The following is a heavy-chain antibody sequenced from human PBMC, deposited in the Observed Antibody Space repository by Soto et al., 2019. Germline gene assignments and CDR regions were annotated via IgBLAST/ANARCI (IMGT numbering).Heavy chain of an antibody. CDR2: INHSGST. D-gene: IGHD3-16*02. CDR3: ARNLVYYDYIWGSYRYTGIPFDY. Sequence: PSETLSLTCAVYGGSFSGYYWSWIRQPPGKGLEWIGEINHSGSTNYNPSLKSRVTISVDTSKNQFSLKLSSVTAADTAVYYCARNLVYYDYIWGSYRYTGIPFDYWGQGTLVTGSS. J-gene: IGHJ4*02. CDR1: GGSFSGYY. V-gene: IGHV4-34*01.